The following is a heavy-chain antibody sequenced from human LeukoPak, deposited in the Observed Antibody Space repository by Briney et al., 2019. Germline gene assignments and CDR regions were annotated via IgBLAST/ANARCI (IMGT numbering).Heavy chain of an antibody. CDR1: GYTFTSYG. D-gene: IGHD4-23*01. CDR2: ISAYNGNT. V-gene: IGHV1-18*01. Sequence: EASVKVSCTASGYTFTSYGISWVRQAPGQGLEWMGWISAYNGNTNYAQKLQGRVTMTTDTSTSTAYMELRSLRSDDTAVYYCASLLHTPGIGPHNSDFDYWGQGTLVTVSS. CDR3: ASLLHTPGIGPHNSDFDY. J-gene: IGHJ4*02.